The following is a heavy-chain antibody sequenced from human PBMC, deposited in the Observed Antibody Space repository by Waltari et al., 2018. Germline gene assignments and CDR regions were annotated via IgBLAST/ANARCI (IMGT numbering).Heavy chain of an antibody. CDR2: IRSKAYGGTT. CDR1: GFTFGDYA. CDR3: TRAYSGSY. D-gene: IGHD1-26*01. V-gene: IGHV3-49*03. Sequence: EVQLVESGGGLVQPGRSLRLSCTASGFTFGDYAMSWFRQAPGKGLEWVGFIRSKAYGGTTEYAASVKGRFTISRDDSKSIAYLQMNSLKTEDTAVYYCTRAYSGSYWGQGTLVTVSS. J-gene: IGHJ4*02.